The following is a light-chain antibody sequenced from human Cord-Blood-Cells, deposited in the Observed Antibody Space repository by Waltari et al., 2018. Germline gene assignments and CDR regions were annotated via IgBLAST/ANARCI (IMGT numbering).Light chain of an antibody. V-gene: IGKV4-1*01. CDR1: QSVLYSSNKKNY. Sequence: DIVMTQSPTSLAVSLGERATINCKSSQSVLYSSNKKNYLVRYQQKPGQPPNLVIDWASTRVSGVPDRFSGSGSETDFTRTNSRLEPEDFSVYYCQQYGSSPMYTFGQGTKLEIK. CDR2: WAS. CDR3: QQYGSSPMYT. J-gene: IGKJ2*01.